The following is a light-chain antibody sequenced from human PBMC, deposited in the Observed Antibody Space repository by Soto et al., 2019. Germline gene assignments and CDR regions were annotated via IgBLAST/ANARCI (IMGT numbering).Light chain of an antibody. J-gene: IGLJ1*01. Sequence: QSALTQPASVSGSPGQSITISCTGTSSDVGSYNLVSWYQQHPGKAPKLMIYEGSKRPSGVSNRFSGSKSGNTASLTISGLQAEDEADYYCCSCAGRSSYVFGTGTKLTVL. CDR2: EGS. CDR3: CSCAGRSSYV. CDR1: SSDVGSYNL. V-gene: IGLV2-23*01.